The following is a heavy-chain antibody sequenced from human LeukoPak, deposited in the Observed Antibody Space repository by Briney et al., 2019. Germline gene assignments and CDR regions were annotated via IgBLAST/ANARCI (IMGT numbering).Heavy chain of an antibody. V-gene: IGHV4-59*11. CDR3: ARVKDGNSGYELDY. J-gene: IGHJ4*02. CDR1: GGSISSHY. D-gene: IGHD5-12*01. CDR2: IYYSGST. Sequence: SETLSLTCTVSGGSISSHYWSWVRQPPGKGLDGIGFIYYSGSTNYSPSLKSRVTISVDTSKNQFSLKLSSVTAADTAVYYCARVKDGNSGYELDYWGQGTLVTVSS.